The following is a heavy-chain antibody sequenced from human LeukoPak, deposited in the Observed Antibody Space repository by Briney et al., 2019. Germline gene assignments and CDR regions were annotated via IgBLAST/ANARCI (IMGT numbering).Heavy chain of an antibody. D-gene: IGHD3-22*01. CDR1: GFTFSSYS. V-gene: IGHV3-21*01. CDR2: ISSSSSYI. Sequence: GGSLRLSCAASGFTFSSYSMNWVRQAPGKGLEWVSSISSSSSYIYYADSVKGRFTISRDNAKNSLYLQMNSLRAEDTAVYYCARVKVAYHDSSGYPFDYWGQGTLVTVSS. CDR3: ARVKVAYHDSSGYPFDY. J-gene: IGHJ4*02.